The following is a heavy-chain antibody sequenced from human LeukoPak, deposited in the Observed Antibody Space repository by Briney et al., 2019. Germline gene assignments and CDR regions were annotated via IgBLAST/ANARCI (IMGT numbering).Heavy chain of an antibody. CDR3: AGDYDSSGYYDQPAGAFDI. V-gene: IGHV1-69*04. CDR2: IIPILVIA. D-gene: IGHD3-22*01. Sequence: SVKVSCKASGGTFIIYAISWVRQAPGQALEWMGRIIPILVIANYAQKFQGRVTITADKSTSTAYMELSSLRSEDTAVYYCAGDYDSSGYYDQPAGAFDIWGQGTMVTVSS. J-gene: IGHJ3*02. CDR1: GGTFIIYA.